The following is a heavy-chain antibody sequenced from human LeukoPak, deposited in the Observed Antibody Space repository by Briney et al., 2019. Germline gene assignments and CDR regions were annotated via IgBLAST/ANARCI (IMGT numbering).Heavy chain of an antibody. V-gene: IGHV1-8*03. CDR1: GYTFTGYY. D-gene: IGHD3-3*01. Sequence: ASVKVSCKASGYTFTGYYMHWVRQATGQGLEWMGWMNPNSGNTGYAQKFQGRVTITRNTSISTAYMELSSLRSEDTAVYYCARSPLRRSTIFGVVIMDYYMDVWGKGTTVTVSS. CDR2: MNPNSGNT. J-gene: IGHJ6*03. CDR3: ARSPLRRSTIFGVVIMDYYMDV.